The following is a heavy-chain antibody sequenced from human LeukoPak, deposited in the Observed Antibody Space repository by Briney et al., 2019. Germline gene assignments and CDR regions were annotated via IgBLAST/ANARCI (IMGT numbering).Heavy chain of an antibody. V-gene: IGHV4-38-2*01. CDR2: IYHSGST. D-gene: IGHD2-2*01. CDR3: ARVVVVPAAMSYNWFDP. CDR1: GYSISSGYY. Sequence: SETLSLTCAVSGYSISSGYYWGWIRQPPGKGLEWIGSIYHSGSTYYNPSLKSRVTISVDTSKNQFSLKLSSVTAADTAVYYCARVVVVPAAMSYNWFDPWGQGTLVTVPS. J-gene: IGHJ5*02.